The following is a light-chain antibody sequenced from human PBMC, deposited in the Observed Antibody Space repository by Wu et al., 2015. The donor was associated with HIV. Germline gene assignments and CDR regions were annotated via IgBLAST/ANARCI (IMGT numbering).Light chain of an antibody. CDR3: QQYYSTPLLT. Sequence: DIQMTQSPSSLSVSVGDRVTITCRASQGISSSLAWYQQKSGKAPKLLLYAASRLETGVPSRFSGSGSGTDYTLTISSLQPEDFATYYCQQYYSTPLLTFGGGTKVEIK. V-gene: IGKV1-NL1*01. J-gene: IGKJ4*01. CDR2: AAS. CDR1: QGISSS.